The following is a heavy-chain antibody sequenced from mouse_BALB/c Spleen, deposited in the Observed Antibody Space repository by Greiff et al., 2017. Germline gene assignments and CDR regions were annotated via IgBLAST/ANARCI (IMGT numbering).Heavy chain of an antibody. CDR2: IRSKSNNYAT. V-gene: IGHV10-1*02. Sequence: EVKLVESGGGLVQPKGSLKLSCAASGFTFNTYAMNWVRQAPGKGLEWVARIRSKSNNYATYYADSVKDRFTISRDDSQSMLYLQMNNLKTEDTAMYYCVRGYHYAMDYWGQGTSVTVSS. J-gene: IGHJ4*01. D-gene: IGHD2-14*01. CDR1: GFTFNTYA. CDR3: VRGYHYAMDY.